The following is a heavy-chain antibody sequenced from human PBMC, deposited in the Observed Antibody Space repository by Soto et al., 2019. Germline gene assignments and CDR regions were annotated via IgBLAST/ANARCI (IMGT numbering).Heavy chain of an antibody. V-gene: IGHV3-23*01. CDR1: GFTFSKYA. J-gene: IGHJ4*02. CDR3: TWERVNGNVRFES. Sequence: ESGGDLVPPGGSLRLSCGASGFTFSKYAMSWFRQAPGKGLEWVSAIRPDATTTFYTDYIKGRFTISRDNSKSTVWLQMDSLTVADTAVYYCTWERVNGNVRFESWGQGTPVTVSS. CDR2: IRPDATTT. D-gene: IGHD1-26*01.